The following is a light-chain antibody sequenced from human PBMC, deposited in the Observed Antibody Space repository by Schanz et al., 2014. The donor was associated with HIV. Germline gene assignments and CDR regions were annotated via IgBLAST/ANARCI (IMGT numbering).Light chain of an antibody. Sequence: QSVLAQPPSVSGAPGQRVTISCTGTSSNIGAGYDVHWYQLLPGTAPTLLIFDNTNRPSGVPARFSGSKSGSSASLAISGLQAEDEADYYCCSYAGRYTFYVFGTGTKLTVL. CDR3: CSYAGRYTFYV. CDR1: SSNIGAGYD. CDR2: DNT. V-gene: IGLV1-40*01. J-gene: IGLJ1*01.